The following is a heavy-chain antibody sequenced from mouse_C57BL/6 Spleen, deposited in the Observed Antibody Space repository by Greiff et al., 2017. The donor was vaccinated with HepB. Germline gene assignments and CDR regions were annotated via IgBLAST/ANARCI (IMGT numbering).Heavy chain of an antibody. CDR2: IDPETGGT. J-gene: IGHJ2*01. CDR3: TRERETGTHFDY. Sequence: QVQLQQSGAELVRPGASVTLSCKASGYTFTDYEMHWVKQTPVHGLEWIGAIDPETGGTAYNQKFKGKAILTADKSSSTAYMELRSLTSEDSAVYYCTRERETGTHFDYWGQGTTLTVSS. D-gene: IGHD4-1*01. CDR1: GYTFTDYE. V-gene: IGHV1-15*01.